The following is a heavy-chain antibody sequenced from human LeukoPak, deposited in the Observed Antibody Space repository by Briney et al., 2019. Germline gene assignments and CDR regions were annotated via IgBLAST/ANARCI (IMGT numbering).Heavy chain of an antibody. CDR1: GGTFSSYA. CDR2: IIPIFGTA. CDR3: ARSKRGDGYNNYTPHYFDY. V-gene: IGHV1-69*05. J-gene: IGHJ4*02. Sequence: SVKVSCKASGGTFSSYAISWVRQAPGQGLEWMGRIIPIFGTANYAQKFQGRVTITTDESTSTAYMELRSLRSEDTAVYYCARSKRGDGYNNYTPHYFDYWGQGTLVTVSS. D-gene: IGHD5-24*01.